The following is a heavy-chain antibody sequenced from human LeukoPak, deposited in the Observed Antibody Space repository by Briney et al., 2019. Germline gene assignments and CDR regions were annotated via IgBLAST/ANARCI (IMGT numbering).Heavy chain of an antibody. D-gene: IGHD3-22*01. CDR3: ARDYYYDDSGQPVRLDY. CDR2: IYRGGTT. CDR1: GFTVSSNY. V-gene: IGHV3-66*01. J-gene: IGHJ4*02. Sequence: GGSLRLSCVASGFTVSSNYMSWVRQAPGKGPEWLSVIYRGGTTYYAGSVKGRFTISGDDSKNTLYLQMNSLRAEDTAVYYCARDYYYDDSGQPVRLDYWGQGTLVTVSS.